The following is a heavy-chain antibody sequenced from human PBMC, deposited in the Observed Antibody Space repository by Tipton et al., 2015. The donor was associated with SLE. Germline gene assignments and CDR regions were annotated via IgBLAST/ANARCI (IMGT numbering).Heavy chain of an antibody. CDR1: GFTFSSYG. CDR3: AKGSSGYGLADY. V-gene: IGHV3-30*02. D-gene: IGHD5-12*01. J-gene: IGHJ4*02. Sequence: SLRLSCAASGFTFSSYGMHWVRQAPGKGLEWVAFIRYDGSNKYYADSVKGRFTISRDNSKNTLYLQMNSLRAEDTAVYYCAKGSSGYGLADYWGQGTLVTVSS. CDR2: IRYDGSNK.